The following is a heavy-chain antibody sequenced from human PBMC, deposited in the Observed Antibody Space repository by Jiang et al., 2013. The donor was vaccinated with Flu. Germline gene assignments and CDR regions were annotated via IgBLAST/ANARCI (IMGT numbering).Heavy chain of an antibody. CDR2: IKPNSDGT. Sequence: QLVESGGEVKKPGASVKVSCKASGYTFTDYYVHWVRQAPGQGLEWMGWIKPNSDGTDYAQKFQGRVTMTRDTSISTVYMELSRLTSDDTAVYYCARVKVETPQQDWYFDLWGRGTLVTVSS. CDR3: ARVKVETPQQDWYFDL. V-gene: IGHV1-2*02. J-gene: IGHJ2*01. CDR1: GYTFTDYY. D-gene: IGHD5-18*01.